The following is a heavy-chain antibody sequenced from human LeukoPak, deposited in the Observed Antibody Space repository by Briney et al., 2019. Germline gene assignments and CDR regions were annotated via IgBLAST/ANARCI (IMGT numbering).Heavy chain of an antibody. J-gene: IGHJ4*02. CDR1: GFTFSSYA. CDR3: AKDLYSNYGPADY. Sequence: GGSLRLSCAASGFTFSSYAMSWVRQAPGKGLEWVSTINGGGVNTHHADSVGGRFTISRDNSKNTLFLQMNSLRDEDTAVYYCAKDLYSNYGPADYWGQGNLVTVSS. V-gene: IGHV3-23*01. CDR2: INGGGVNT. D-gene: IGHD4-11*01.